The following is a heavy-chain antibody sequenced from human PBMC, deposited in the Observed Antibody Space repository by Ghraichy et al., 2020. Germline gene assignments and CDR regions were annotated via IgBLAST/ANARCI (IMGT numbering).Heavy chain of an antibody. CDR1: GFTFRSFA. CDR3: ATRPYYDILTGYGGLDF. CDR2: ISGSGDST. V-gene: IGHV3-23*01. D-gene: IGHD3-9*01. Sequence: GGSLRLSCAASGFTFRSFAMRWVRQAPGKGLEWVSAISGSGDSTYYADSVKGRLTISRDNSKNTLYLQMNSLRAEDTAVYYCATRPYYDILTGYGGLDFWGQGTLVTVSS. J-gene: IGHJ4*02.